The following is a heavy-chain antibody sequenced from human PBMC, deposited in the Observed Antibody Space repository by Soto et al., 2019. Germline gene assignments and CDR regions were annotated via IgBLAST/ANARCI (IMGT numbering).Heavy chain of an antibody. Sequence: ASVKVSCKASGYTFIGYYMHWVRQAPGQGLEWMGWINPNSGGTNYAQKFQGRGTMTRDTSISTAYMELSRLRSDDTAVYYCARVAAQDFWSGYLGYYYYGMDVWGQGTTVTVSS. CDR1: GYTFIGYY. CDR2: INPNSGGT. CDR3: ARVAAQDFWSGYLGYYYYGMDV. V-gene: IGHV1-2*02. D-gene: IGHD3-3*01. J-gene: IGHJ6*02.